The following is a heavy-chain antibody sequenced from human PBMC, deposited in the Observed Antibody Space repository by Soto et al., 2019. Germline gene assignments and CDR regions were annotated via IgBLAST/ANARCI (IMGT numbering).Heavy chain of an antibody. V-gene: IGHV3-23*01. CDR2: ISGGGGST. CDR3: AKNLYGMDV. Sequence: GGSLRLSCASSGFPFSTYAMTWVRQGPGKGLEWVSYISGGGGSTHYADSVKGRFSISRDNSKNTVYLQMNSLRAEDTAVYYCAKNLYGMDVWGQGTTVTVSS. J-gene: IGHJ6*02. CDR1: GFPFSTYA.